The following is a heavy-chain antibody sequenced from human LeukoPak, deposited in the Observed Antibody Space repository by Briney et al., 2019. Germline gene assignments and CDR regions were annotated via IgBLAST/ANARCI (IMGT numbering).Heavy chain of an antibody. V-gene: IGHV3-7*03. CDR2: IKQDGSEK. Sequence: PGGSLRLSCAASGFTFSSYWMSWVRQAPGKGLEWVTNIKQDGSEKYYVDSVKGRFTISRDNAKNSLYLQMNSLRAEDTAVYYSARVDGEYYYEIYYMDVWGKGTTVTVSS. J-gene: IGHJ6*03. D-gene: IGHD3-22*01. CDR1: GFTFSSYW. CDR3: ARVDGEYYYEIYYMDV.